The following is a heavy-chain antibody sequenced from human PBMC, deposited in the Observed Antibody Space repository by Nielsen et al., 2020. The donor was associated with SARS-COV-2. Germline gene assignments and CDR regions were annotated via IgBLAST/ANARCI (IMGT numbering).Heavy chain of an antibody. J-gene: IGHJ3*02. V-gene: IGHV3-15*01. D-gene: IGHD1-26*01. CDR3: TTSQSGSFLPGAFDI. CDR2: IKSKTDGGTT. CDR1: GFTFSNAW. Sequence: GESLKISCAASGFTFSNAWMSWVRQAPGKGLEWVGRIKSKTDGGTTDYAAPVKGRFTISRDDSKNTLYLQMNSLKTEDTAVYYCTTSQSGSFLPGAFDIWGQGTMVTVSS.